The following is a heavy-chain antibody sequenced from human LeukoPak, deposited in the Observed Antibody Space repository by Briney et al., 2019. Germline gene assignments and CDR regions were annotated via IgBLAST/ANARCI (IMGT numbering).Heavy chain of an antibody. CDR3: ARVQQWLLHFDY. CDR1: GGSISSGSYY. Sequence: SETLSLTCTVSGGSISSGSYYWSWIRQPAGKGLEWIGRIYTSGSTNYNPSLKSRVTISVDTSKNQFSLKLNSVTAADTAVYYCARVQQWLLHFDYWGQGTLVTVSS. J-gene: IGHJ4*02. V-gene: IGHV4-61*02. D-gene: IGHD6-19*01. CDR2: IYTSGST.